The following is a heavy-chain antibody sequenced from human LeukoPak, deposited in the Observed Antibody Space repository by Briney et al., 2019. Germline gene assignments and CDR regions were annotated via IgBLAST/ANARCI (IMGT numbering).Heavy chain of an antibody. CDR3: AKVISSSGAISFAP. D-gene: IGHD6-19*01. J-gene: IGHJ5*02. CDR1: GFILNSYA. Sequence: GRSLRLSCAASGFILNSYAMHGVRQAPGKGREGVAVISYDGSYKYYADSVKGRFTISRDNSKNTLYLQMNSLRAEDTAVYYCAKVISSSGAISFAPWGQGTLVTVSS. V-gene: IGHV3-30*07. CDR2: ISYDGSYK.